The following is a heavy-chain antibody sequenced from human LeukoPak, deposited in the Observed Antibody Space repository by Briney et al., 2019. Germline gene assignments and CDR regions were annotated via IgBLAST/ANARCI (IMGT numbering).Heavy chain of an antibody. CDR3: ARGGEWSSSPLDH. V-gene: IGHV4-4*07. J-gene: IGHJ4*02. CDR2: IYTSGTT. D-gene: IGHD6-6*01. Sequence: SSETLSHTRTVSGGSIRSFYWSWVWQPAGKGLEWIGRIYTSGTTSYNPSVKSRVTMSVDTSKNQFSLNLTSLTAADTAVYYCARGGEWSSSPLDHWGQG. CDR1: GGSIRSFY.